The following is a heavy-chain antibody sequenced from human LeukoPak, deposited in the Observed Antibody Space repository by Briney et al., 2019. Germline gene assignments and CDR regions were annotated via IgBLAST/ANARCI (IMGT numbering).Heavy chain of an antibody. CDR1: GFTFSSYA. Sequence: PGGSLRLSCAASGFTFSSYAMHWVRQAPGKGLEYVSAISSNGGSTYHANSVKGRFTISRDNSKNTLYLQMGSLRAEDMAVYYCAREGYYDSTYDYWGQGTLVTVSS. D-gene: IGHD3-22*01. J-gene: IGHJ4*02. CDR2: ISSNGGST. V-gene: IGHV3-64*01. CDR3: AREGYYDSTYDY.